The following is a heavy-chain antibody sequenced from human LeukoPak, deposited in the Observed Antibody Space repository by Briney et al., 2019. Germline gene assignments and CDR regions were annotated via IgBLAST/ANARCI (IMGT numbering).Heavy chain of an antibody. Sequence: PGESLQISCKGSGYNFTSYWIGWVRQMPGNGLESVGIIYPGDSDTRYSPSFQGQVIISADKSISTAYLQWSSLKASDTAMYYCARGDSSSWGRYFDFWGQGTLVTVSS. D-gene: IGHD6-13*01. CDR1: GYNFTSYW. CDR3: ARGDSSSWGRYFDF. J-gene: IGHJ4*02. V-gene: IGHV5-51*01. CDR2: IYPGDSDT.